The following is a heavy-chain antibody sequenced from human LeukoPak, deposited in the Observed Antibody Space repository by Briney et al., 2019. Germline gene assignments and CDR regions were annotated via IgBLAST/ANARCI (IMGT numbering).Heavy chain of an antibody. Sequence: PSETLSLTCTVSGGSISSGGYYWSWIRQHPGKGLEWIGYIYYSGSTYYNPSLKSRVTISVDTSKNQFSLKLSSVTAADTAVYYCARRRGGSYYGNFDYWGQGTLVTVSS. CDR2: IYYSGST. CDR3: ARRRGGSYYGNFDY. V-gene: IGHV4-31*03. D-gene: IGHD1-26*01. J-gene: IGHJ4*02. CDR1: GGSISSGGYY.